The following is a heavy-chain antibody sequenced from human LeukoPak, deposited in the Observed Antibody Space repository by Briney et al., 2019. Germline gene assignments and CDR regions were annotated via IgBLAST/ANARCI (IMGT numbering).Heavy chain of an antibody. D-gene: IGHD2-15*01. CDR1: GYXFTNFG. CDR3: ARGRVGHCSGGSCPTSWFDP. Sequence: ASVKVSCKASGYXFTNFGISWVRQAPGQGPEWLGWISPYNGNTDYPQKVRGRVTMTTDTSTSTAYMELRSLRSDDTAVYYCARGRVGHCSGGSCPTSWFDPWGQGTLVTVSS. CDR2: ISPYNGNT. V-gene: IGHV1-18*01. J-gene: IGHJ5*02.